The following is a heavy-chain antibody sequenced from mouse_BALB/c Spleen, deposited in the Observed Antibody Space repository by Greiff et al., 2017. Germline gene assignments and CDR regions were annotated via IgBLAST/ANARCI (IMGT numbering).Heavy chain of an antibody. CDR3: ARQGGAMDY. J-gene: IGHJ4*01. Sequence: EVMLVESGGDLVKPGGSLKLSCAASGFTFSSYGMSWVRQTPDKRLEWVATISSGGSYTYYPDSVKGRFTISRDNAQTTLYLQMSSVTSEDTAMYYCARQGGAMDYWGQGTSVTVSS. V-gene: IGHV5-6*01. CDR1: GFTFSSYG. CDR2: ISSGGSYT.